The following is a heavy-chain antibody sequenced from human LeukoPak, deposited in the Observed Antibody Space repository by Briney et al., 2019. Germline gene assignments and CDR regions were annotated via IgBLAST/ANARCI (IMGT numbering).Heavy chain of an antibody. CDR3: AKAPFSWFAYIDY. V-gene: IGHV3-23*01. Sequence: GGSLRLSCAASGFTFSTYAMSWVRQTPGKGLEWVSIINNSGGSTYYADSVKGRFTIARDNSKNTLYLQMSSLRAEDTAVYYCAKAPFSWFAYIDYWGQGALVTVSS. J-gene: IGHJ4*02. D-gene: IGHD3-10*01. CDR2: INNSGGST. CDR1: GFTFSTYA.